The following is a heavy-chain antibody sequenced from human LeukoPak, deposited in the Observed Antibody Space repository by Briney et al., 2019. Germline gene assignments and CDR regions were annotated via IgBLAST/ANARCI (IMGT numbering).Heavy chain of an antibody. J-gene: IGHJ3*02. V-gene: IGHV3-21*01. D-gene: IGHD6-13*01. Sequence: PGGSLRLSCAASGFTVSSHYMSWVRQAPGKGLEWVSSIVSSGDNIYYADSMKGRFTVSRDNAKNSLYLQMNSLRAEDTAAYYCARDRSFSRTWPRRAAFDIWGQGTMVTVSS. CDR3: ARDRSFSRTWPRRAAFDI. CDR1: GFTVSSHY. CDR2: IVSSGDNI.